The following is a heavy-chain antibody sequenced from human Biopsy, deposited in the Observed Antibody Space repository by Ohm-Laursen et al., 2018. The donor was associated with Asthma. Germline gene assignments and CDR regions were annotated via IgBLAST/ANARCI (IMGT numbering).Heavy chain of an antibody. Sequence: ASVKVSCKTSGYTFIGCHIHWMRQAPGQGLEWMGRINPNSGGTNYAQKFQGRVTMTRDTSISTAYMEVSRLRSDDTAVYYCARGQKSAGDRWFDPWGPGTLVTVSS. CDR1: GYTFIGCH. CDR3: ARGQKSAGDRWFDP. D-gene: IGHD6-13*01. V-gene: IGHV1-2*06. CDR2: INPNSGGT. J-gene: IGHJ5*02.